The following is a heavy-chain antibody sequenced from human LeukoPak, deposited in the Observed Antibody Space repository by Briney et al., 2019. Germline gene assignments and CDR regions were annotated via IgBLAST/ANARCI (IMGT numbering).Heavy chain of an antibody. Sequence: GGSLRLSCAASGFTFDDYGMSWVRQAPGKGLEWVSGINWNGGSTGYADSVKGRFTTSRDNAKNSLYLQMNSVRAEDTALYHCARALYYDFWSGSPDDAFDIWGQGTMVTVSS. CDR1: GFTFDDYG. V-gene: IGHV3-20*01. J-gene: IGHJ3*02. CDR2: INWNGGST. CDR3: ARALYYDFWSGSPDDAFDI. D-gene: IGHD3-3*01.